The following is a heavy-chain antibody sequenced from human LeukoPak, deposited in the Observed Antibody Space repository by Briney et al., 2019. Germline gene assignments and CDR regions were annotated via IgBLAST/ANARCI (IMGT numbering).Heavy chain of an antibody. CDR3: VKDIHYYGSGNYYNGYFDY. D-gene: IGHD3-10*01. Sequence: GGSLRLSCAASGFTFSSYAMSWVRQAPGKGLEYVSAISSNGGSTYYADSVKGGFTISRDNSKNTLYLQVSSLRAEDTAVYYCVKDIHYYGSGNYYNGYFDYWGQGTLVTVSS. V-gene: IGHV3-64D*09. CDR1: GFTFSSYA. J-gene: IGHJ4*02. CDR2: ISSNGGST.